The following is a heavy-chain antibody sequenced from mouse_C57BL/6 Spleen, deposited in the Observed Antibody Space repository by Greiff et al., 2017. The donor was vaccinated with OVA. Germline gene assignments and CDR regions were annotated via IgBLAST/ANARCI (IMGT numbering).Heavy chain of an antibody. Sequence: VQLQQPGAELVKPGASVKMSCKASGYTFTSYWITWVKQRPGQGLAWIGDIYPGSGSTNYNEKFKSKATLTVDTSSSTAYMQLNSLTSEDSAVYYCARDSSSSPGAYWGQGTLVTVSA. D-gene: IGHD1-1*01. CDR3: ARDSSSSPGAY. V-gene: IGHV1-55*01. J-gene: IGHJ3*01. CDR1: GYTFTSYW. CDR2: IYPGSGST.